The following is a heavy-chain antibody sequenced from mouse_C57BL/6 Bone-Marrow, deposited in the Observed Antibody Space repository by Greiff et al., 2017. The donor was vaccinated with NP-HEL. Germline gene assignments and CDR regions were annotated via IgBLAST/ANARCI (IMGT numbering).Heavy chain of an antibody. D-gene: IGHD2-4*01. V-gene: IGHV1-81*01. CDR3: ARGPYDFYWYFDV. J-gene: IGHJ1*03. CDR2: IYPRSGNT. CDR1: GYTFTSYG. Sequence: VMLVESGAELARPGASVKLSCKASGYTFTSYGISWVKQRTGQGLEWIGEIYPRSGNTYYNEKFKGKATLTADKSSSTAYMELRSLTSEDPAVYFCARGPYDFYWYFDVWGTGTTVTVSS.